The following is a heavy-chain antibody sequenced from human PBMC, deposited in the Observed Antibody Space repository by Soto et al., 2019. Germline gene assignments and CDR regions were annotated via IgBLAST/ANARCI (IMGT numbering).Heavy chain of an antibody. CDR1: GCTFSSYA. V-gene: IGHV1-18*01. CDR2: ISAYNGNT. Sequence: GASVKVCCKASGCTFSSYAISWVRQAPGQGLEWMGWISAYNGNTNYAQKLQGRVTMTTDTSTSTAYMELRSLRSDNTAVYYCARVGGGNTIDYWGQGTLVTVSS. D-gene: IGHD2-15*01. CDR3: ARVGGGNTIDY. J-gene: IGHJ4*02.